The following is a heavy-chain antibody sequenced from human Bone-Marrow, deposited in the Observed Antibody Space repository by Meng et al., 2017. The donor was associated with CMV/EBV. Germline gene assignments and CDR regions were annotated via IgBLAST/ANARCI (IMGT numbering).Heavy chain of an antibody. D-gene: IGHD1-26*01. CDR1: GGSINNTGYY. V-gene: IGHV4-39*07. Sequence: SETLSLTCTVSGGSINNTGYYWGWIRQSPGKGLEWIANIYYTGSTYYDLSHRSRVTISVDTSKSQFSLNLYSVTAADTAVYYCAREQWELLGAFDFWGQGILVTVSS. J-gene: IGHJ4*02. CDR2: IYYTGST. CDR3: AREQWELLGAFDF.